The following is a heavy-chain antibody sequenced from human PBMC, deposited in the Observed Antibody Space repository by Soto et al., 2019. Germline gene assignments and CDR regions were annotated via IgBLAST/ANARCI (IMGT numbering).Heavy chain of an antibody. J-gene: IGHJ4*02. V-gene: IGHV1-2*04. CDR2: INPNSGGT. D-gene: IGHD3-22*01. CDR1: GYTFTGYY. Sequence: ASVKVSCKASGYTFTGYYMHWVRQAPGQGLEWMGWINPNSGGTNYAQKFQGWVTMTRDTSISTAYMELSRLRSDDTAVYYCARGNNYYDSSGYYYVFDYWGQGPLVTVSS. CDR3: ARGNNYYDSSGYYYVFDY.